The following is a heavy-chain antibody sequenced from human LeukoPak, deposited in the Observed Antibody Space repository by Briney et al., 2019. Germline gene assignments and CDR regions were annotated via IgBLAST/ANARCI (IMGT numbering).Heavy chain of an antibody. D-gene: IGHD6-13*01. CDR3: ARVAYSIPYYFDY. CDR1: GFTFSSYW. V-gene: IGHV3-7*01. CDR2: IKQDGSEK. Sequence: GGSLRLSCAASGFTFSSYWMSWVRQAPGKGLEWVTNIKQDGSEKYYVDSVKGRFTISRDNAKNSLYLQMNSLRAEDTAVYYCARVAYSIPYYFDYWGPGTLVTVSS. J-gene: IGHJ4*02.